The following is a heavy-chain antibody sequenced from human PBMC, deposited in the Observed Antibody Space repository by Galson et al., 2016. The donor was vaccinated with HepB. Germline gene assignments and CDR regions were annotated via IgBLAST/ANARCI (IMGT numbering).Heavy chain of an antibody. J-gene: IGHJ4*02. CDR3: AKAEKWEHDF. Sequence: SLRLSCAASGFTFSSYAMSWVRQAPGKGLEWVSTITGSGGWIKYADSVKGRFTISRDNSKNALFLQMYGLRAEDTAVYHCAKAEKWEHDFWGQGTLVTVSS. CDR2: ITGSGGWI. CDR1: GFTFSSYA. V-gene: IGHV3-23*01. D-gene: IGHD1/OR15-1a*01.